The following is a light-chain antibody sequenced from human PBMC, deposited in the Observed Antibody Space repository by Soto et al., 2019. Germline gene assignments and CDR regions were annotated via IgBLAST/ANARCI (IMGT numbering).Light chain of an antibody. Sequence: QSVLTQPPSASGTPGQRVTNSCSGTSSNIGSNSVNWYQQLPATAPKLLIYSNNQRPSGLPDRLSGSRSGTSTSLTIRGLQSEDEASYSCAAWDDSLNAWVFGGVTKLTVL. V-gene: IGLV1-44*01. CDR3: AAWDDSLNAWV. CDR2: SNN. CDR1: SSNIGSNS. J-gene: IGLJ3*02.